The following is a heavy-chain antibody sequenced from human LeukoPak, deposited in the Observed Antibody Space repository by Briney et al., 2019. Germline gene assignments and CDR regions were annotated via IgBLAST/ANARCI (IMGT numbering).Heavy chain of an antibody. D-gene: IGHD6-25*01. Sequence: PGGSLRLSCAASGFRFSSYAMSWVRQAPGKGLEWVSAISGSGVSTYYADSVKGRFTVSRDNSKNMVYLHMSSLRAEDTAAYYCARGRWGSGYYFDYWGQGTLVTVSS. CDR1: GFRFSSYA. V-gene: IGHV3-23*01. CDR2: ISGSGVST. CDR3: ARGRWGSGYYFDY. J-gene: IGHJ4*02.